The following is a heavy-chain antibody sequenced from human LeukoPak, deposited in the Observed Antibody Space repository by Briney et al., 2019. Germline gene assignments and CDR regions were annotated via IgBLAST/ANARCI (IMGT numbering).Heavy chain of an antibody. D-gene: IGHD6-6*01. CDR1: GFSVSNNY. CDR3: ARESDSSSSL. V-gene: IGHV3-66*02. J-gene: IGHJ4*02. Sequence: GGSLRLSCEASGFSVSNNYMSWVRQARGQGLEWVAIIYSDGSTYYTDSVKGRFTISRDNSKNTLYLQMNSLRAEDTAVYYCARESDSSSSLRGQGTLVTVSS. CDR2: IYSDGST.